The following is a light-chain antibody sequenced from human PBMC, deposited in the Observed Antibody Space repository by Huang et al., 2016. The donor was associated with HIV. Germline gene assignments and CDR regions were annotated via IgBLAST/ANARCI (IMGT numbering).Light chain of an antibody. J-gene: IGKJ2*01. CDR2: DAT. V-gene: IGKV3-11*01. CDR1: QSVSSV. Sequence: EIVLTQSPATLSLSPGERATLSCRASQSVSSVLHWYQQKPGQAPRLLIFDATRRATGVPARFSGSGSGTDFTLTISSLEPEDFAVYYCQSYTFGQGTKLEIK. CDR3: QSYT.